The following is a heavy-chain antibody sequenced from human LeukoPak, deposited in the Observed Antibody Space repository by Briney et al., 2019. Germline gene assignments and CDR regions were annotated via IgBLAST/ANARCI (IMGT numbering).Heavy chain of an antibody. V-gene: IGHV4-38-2*02. CDR2: VYHSGST. CDR1: GYSISGGYY. Sequence: SETLSPTCGVSGYSISGGYYWGWIRQPPGKGLEWIGSVYHSGSTYYNPSLKSRVTMSVDTSKNQFSLKLSSVTAADTAVYYCARDRQVLFDYWGQGPLVTVSS. CDR3: ARDRQVLFDY. D-gene: IGHD4/OR15-4a*01. J-gene: IGHJ4*02.